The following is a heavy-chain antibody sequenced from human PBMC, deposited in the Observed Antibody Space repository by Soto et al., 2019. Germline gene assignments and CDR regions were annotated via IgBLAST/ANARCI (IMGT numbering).Heavy chain of an antibody. CDR2: IYWADVK. Sequence: QITLKESGPTLVKPTQTLTLTCTLSGFSLSTSGVGVGWIRQSTGKALEWLAVIYWADVKHYSPSLERRLTITKDTSESDVVLTMTNMDPVDTATYYCALTGSGDYALDYWGQGILVTVSS. V-gene: IGHV2-5*02. CDR3: ALTGSGDYALDY. D-gene: IGHD4-17*01. J-gene: IGHJ4*02. CDR1: GFSLSTSGVG.